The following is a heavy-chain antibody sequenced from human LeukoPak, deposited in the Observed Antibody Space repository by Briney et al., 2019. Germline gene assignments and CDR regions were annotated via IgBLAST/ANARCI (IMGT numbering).Heavy chain of an antibody. D-gene: IGHD4-17*01. Sequence: SVTVSCKASGGTFSNYAISWVRQAPGQGLEWMGGIIPIFGTANYAQKFQGRVTITADESTSTAYMELSSLRSEDTAVYYCARTGSLRPHAFDIWGQGTMVTVSS. CDR1: GGTFSNYA. V-gene: IGHV1-69*13. CDR3: ARTGSLRPHAFDI. CDR2: IIPIFGTA. J-gene: IGHJ3*02.